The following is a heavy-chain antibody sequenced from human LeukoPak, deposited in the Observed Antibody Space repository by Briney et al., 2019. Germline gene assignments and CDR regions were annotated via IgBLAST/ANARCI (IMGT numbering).Heavy chain of an antibody. D-gene: IGHD6-19*01. V-gene: IGHV4-39*07. CDR3: ASRIAVAGTYVY. CDR1: GGSISSSSYY. Sequence: SETLSLTCTVSGGSISSSSYYWGWIRQPPGKGLEWIGSIYYSGSTYYNPSLKSRVTISVDTSKNQFSLKLSSVTAADTAVYYCASRIAVAGTYVYWGQGTLVTVSS. J-gene: IGHJ4*02. CDR2: IYYSGST.